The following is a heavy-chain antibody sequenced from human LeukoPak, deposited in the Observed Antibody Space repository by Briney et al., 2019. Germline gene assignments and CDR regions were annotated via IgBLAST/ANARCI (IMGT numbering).Heavy chain of an antibody. D-gene: IGHD2-15*01. V-gene: IGHV1-18*01. J-gene: IGHJ5*02. CDR2: ISAYNGHT. CDR3: AKTCVGGSCYDNWFDP. Sequence: ASVKVSCKASGYTFTSFGINWVRQAPGQGLEWMGWISAYNGHTNYPREIHGRLTMTTDTSTSTAYMELRGLRSDDTAVYYCAKTCVGGSCYDNWFDPWGQGTLVSVSS. CDR1: GYTFTSFG.